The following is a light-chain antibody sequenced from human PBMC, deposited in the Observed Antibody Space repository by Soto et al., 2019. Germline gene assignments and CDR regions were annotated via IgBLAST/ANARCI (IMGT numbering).Light chain of an antibody. CDR3: QQYCSSTSN. J-gene: IGKJ5*01. CDR2: GAS. CDR1: QSVSSSY. Sequence: EIVLTQSPGTLSLSPGERATLSCRASQSVSSSYLAWYQQKPGQAPRLLIYGASSRDTGIPDRFSGSGSGTDFTLTISRLEPEDFAVYYCQQYCSSTSNLGQGTRLEIK. V-gene: IGKV3-20*01.